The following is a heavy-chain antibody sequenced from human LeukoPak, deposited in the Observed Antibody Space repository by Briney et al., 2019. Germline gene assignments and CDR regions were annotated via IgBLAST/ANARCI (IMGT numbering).Heavy chain of an antibody. D-gene: IGHD3-10*01. CDR2: INPNSGGR. Sequence: ASVKVSCKASGYTFIDYYMHWVRQAPGQGLEWLGCINPNSGGRNYAQKFQGRVTMTRDTSISTAYMELSRLRSDDTAVYYCAREITMVRRGPGWFDPWGQGTLVTVSS. J-gene: IGHJ5*02. V-gene: IGHV1-2*02. CDR1: GYTFIDYY. CDR3: AREITMVRRGPGWFDP.